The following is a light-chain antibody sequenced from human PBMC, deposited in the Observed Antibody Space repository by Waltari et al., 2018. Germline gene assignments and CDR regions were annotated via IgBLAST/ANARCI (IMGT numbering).Light chain of an antibody. V-gene: IGLV3-21*02. CDR2: DNS. CDR3: QVWDITSDHFV. CDR1: NIGSNS. Sequence: SYVLTPPPSVSVAPGQPARITCGGNNIGSNSVHWYQQKPGQAPVMVVYDNSDRPSGIPERFSGSNSGNTATLTISRVEAGDEADYYCQVWDITSDHFVFGTGTKVTVL. J-gene: IGLJ1*01.